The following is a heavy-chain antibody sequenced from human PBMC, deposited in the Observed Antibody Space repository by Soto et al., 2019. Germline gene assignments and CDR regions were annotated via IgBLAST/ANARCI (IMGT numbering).Heavy chain of an antibody. CDR2: IIRIFHTP. Sequence: QVQLVQSGADVKKPGSSVKVSCKASGGTFSSYAFSWVRQAPGQGLEWMGGIIRIFHTPTYAQKFQGRITSTADESTSTAYMELISLRSDDTAVYYCVHRRDGYNSAFFDYWGQGTLVTVSS. V-gene: IGHV1-69*01. CDR1: GGTFSSYA. CDR3: VHRRDGYNSAFFDY. J-gene: IGHJ4*02. D-gene: IGHD5-12*01.